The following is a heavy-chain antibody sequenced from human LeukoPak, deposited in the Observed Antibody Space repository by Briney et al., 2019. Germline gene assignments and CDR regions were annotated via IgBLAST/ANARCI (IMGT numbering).Heavy chain of an antibody. CDR2: INTDGSST. Sequence: GGSLRLSCAASGFTFSNYWMHWVRQAPGKGLVWVSRINTDGSSTDYADSVKGRSTISRDTSKNTLYLQMNSLRAEDTAVYYCAKGGTTVLTPFDSWGQGTLVTVSS. J-gene: IGHJ4*02. CDR1: GFTFSNYW. V-gene: IGHV3-74*01. CDR3: AKGGTTVLTPFDS. D-gene: IGHD4-23*01.